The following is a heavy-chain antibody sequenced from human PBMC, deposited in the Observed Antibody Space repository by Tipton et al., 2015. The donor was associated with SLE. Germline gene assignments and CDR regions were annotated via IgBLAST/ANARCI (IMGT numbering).Heavy chain of an antibody. CDR3: ALVADYRGDAFDI. V-gene: IGHV4-34*01. J-gene: IGHJ3*02. CDR1: GGSINDHY. D-gene: IGHD2-8*02. Sequence: TLSLTCTVSGGSINDHYWTWIRQPPGNGLEWIGEVNHSGSTNYNPSLKSRVTIFVDTSKNQFSLKLSSVTAADTAIYYCALVADYRGDAFDIWGQGTKVTVSS. CDR2: VNHSGST.